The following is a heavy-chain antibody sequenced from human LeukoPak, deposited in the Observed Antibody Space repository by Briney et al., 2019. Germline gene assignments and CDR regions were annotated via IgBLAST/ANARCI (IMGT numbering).Heavy chain of an antibody. CDR2: IYYSGST. CDR1: GGSISSSSYY. J-gene: IGHJ4*02. CDR3: ARVTGVAVAVVDY. V-gene: IGHV4-39*07. D-gene: IGHD6-19*01. Sequence: SETLSLTCTVSGGSISSSSYYWGWIRQPPGKGLEWIGSIYYSGSTYYNPSLKSRVTISVDTSKNQFSLKLSSVTAADTAVYYCARVTGVAVAVVDYWGQGTLVTVSS.